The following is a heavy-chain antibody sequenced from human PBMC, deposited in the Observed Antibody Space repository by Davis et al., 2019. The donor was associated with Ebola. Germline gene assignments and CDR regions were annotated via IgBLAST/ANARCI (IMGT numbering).Heavy chain of an antibody. J-gene: IGHJ4*02. Sequence: AASVKVSCKASGYTFTSYYMHWVRQAPGQGLEWMGIINPSGGSTSHAQKFQGRVTMTRDTSTSTVYMELSSLRSEDTAVYYCARDPPYYDSSGYYSRFDYWGQGTLVTVSS. CDR3: ARDPPYYDSSGYYSRFDY. CDR2: INPSGGST. CDR1: GYTFTSYY. D-gene: IGHD3-22*01. V-gene: IGHV1-46*03.